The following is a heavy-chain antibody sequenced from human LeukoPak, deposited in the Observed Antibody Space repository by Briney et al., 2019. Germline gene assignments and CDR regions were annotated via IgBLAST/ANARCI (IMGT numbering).Heavy chain of an antibody. V-gene: IGHV1-18*01. D-gene: IGHD2-2*01. CDR1: GRTNNRFG. CDR2: ISSDNGIP. J-gene: IGHJ6*04. CDR3: ANVAKGRFFFYHMDV. Sequence: ASVRVSCKASGRTNNRFGVTWVRQAHGQGLEWIGWISSDNGIPRYADKFQGRVTISADTSTTTAYMEMRSLRYDDTAVYFCANVAKGRFFFYHMDVWGKGTTVTVSS.